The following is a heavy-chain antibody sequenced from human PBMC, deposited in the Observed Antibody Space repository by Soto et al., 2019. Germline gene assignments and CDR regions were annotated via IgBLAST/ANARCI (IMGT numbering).Heavy chain of an antibody. V-gene: IGHV3-53*01. D-gene: IGHD2-2*01. CDR2: IYSGGYT. CDR1: GFTVSNNY. J-gene: IGHJ4*02. CDR3: GTSPGGGGY. Sequence: EVQLVESGGGLIQPGGSLRLSCAVSGFTVSNNYMSWVRQAPGKGLEGVSVIYSGGYTAYGDSVKGRFTISRDNSKNTHFLQINSTGAAARAVFYWGTSPGGGGYWGQGTLVTVSS.